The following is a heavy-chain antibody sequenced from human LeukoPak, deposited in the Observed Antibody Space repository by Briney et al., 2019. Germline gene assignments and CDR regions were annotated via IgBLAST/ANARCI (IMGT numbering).Heavy chain of an antibody. Sequence: ASVKVSCKASGYTFTSYGISWVRQAPGQGLGWMGWISAYNGNTNYAQKLQGRVTMTTDTSTSTAYMELRSLRSDDTAVYYCARDRGPAKFMGYDSSGYYFGDDFDYWGQGTLVTVSS. V-gene: IGHV1-18*01. CDR1: GYTFTSYG. CDR3: ARDRGPAKFMGYDSSGYYFGDDFDY. D-gene: IGHD3-22*01. J-gene: IGHJ4*02. CDR2: ISAYNGNT.